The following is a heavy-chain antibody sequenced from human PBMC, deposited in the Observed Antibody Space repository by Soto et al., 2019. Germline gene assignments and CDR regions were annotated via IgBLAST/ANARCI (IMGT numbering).Heavy chain of an antibody. V-gene: IGHV4-59*08. J-gene: IGHJ4*02. CDR1: GGPMSNYY. CDR3: ARRHGLDIDAYY. CDR2: MGYNGYT. D-gene: IGHD3-10*01. Sequence: PSETLSLTCTISGGPMSNYYCSWFRQPPGQGLEWIGYMGYNGYTSYNPSLRSRVTISLDTSKNQFSLKLSSVTAADTAVYFCARRHGLDIDAYYWGQGILVTVS.